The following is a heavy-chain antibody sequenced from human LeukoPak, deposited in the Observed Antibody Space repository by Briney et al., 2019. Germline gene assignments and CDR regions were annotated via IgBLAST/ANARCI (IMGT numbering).Heavy chain of an antibody. D-gene: IGHD6-13*01. J-gene: IGHJ4*02. Sequence: PGGSLRLSCAASGFTFSDYYMTWLRQAPGKGLEWVAVISYDGSNKYYADSVKGRFTISRDNSKNTLYLQMNSLRAEDTAVYYCARSDSRGGSSEPFDYWGQGTLVTVSS. CDR1: GFTFSDYY. CDR2: ISYDGSNK. CDR3: ARSDSRGGSSEPFDY. V-gene: IGHV3-30*03.